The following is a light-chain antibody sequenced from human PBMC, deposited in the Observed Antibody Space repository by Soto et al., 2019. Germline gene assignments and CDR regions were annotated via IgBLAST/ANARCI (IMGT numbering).Light chain of an antibody. CDR2: AIS. V-gene: IGKV1-9*01. Sequence: DIQLTQSPSFLSASVGDRVTITCRASQGISSYLAWYQQKPGKAPKLLIYAISTFQSGVPSRFSGSGSGTDFTLTISSLQPEDFATYYCQQLNTYPVTFGGGTKVEIK. CDR1: QGISSY. J-gene: IGKJ4*01. CDR3: QQLNTYPVT.